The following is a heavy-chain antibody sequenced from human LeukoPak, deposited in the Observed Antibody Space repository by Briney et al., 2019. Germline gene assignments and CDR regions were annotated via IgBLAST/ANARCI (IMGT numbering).Heavy chain of an antibody. D-gene: IGHD3-10*01. CDR2: ISPYNGNT. J-gene: IGHJ4*02. CDR1: GYTFTTFG. CDR3: ARRHFVSGRFVDY. V-gene: IGHV1-18*01. Sequence: ASVKVSCKASGYTFTTFGTNWVRQAPGQGLEGMGWISPYNGNTNYAQNLQGRVTMTTDTSTNTAYMELRSLISDDTAVYYCARRHFVSGRFVDYWGQGTLVTVSS.